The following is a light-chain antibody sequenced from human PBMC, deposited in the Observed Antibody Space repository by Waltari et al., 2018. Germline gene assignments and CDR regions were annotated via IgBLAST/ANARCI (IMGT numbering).Light chain of an antibody. CDR2: STK. J-gene: IGLJ2*01. CDR1: SSNIGSHN. CDR3: ATWDDSLNCL. Sequence: SVLTQPPSASGTPGQWVTISCSGSSSNIGSHNVNWYQKVPGTAPKLHIYSTKPGPSGAPYRCSGAKSVAAASRAISGLQAQDEAEYYWATWDDSLNCLFGGGTKRTVL. V-gene: IGLV1-44*01.